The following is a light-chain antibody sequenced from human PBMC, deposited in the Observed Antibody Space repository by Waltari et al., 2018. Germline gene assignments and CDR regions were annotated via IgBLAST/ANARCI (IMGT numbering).Light chain of an antibody. V-gene: IGKV3-20*01. Sequence: IVLTQSLGTLSLSPGERATLSCRASQSLTKKYLAWYQQKPGQARRLLIYGASSRAAGIPDRFSGSGSGTDFTLTITRLEPEDFAVYYCQQYGSSVMYTFGQGTKLEIK. CDR3: QQYGSSVMYT. CDR2: GAS. CDR1: QSLTKKY. J-gene: IGKJ2*01.